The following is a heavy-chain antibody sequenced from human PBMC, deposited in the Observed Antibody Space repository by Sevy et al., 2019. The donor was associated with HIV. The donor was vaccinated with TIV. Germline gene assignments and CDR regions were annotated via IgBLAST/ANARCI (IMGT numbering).Heavy chain of an antibody. D-gene: IGHD1-26*01. CDR3: VREGTTTSFDY. Sequence: SETLSLTCDVSGGSIINNEWWSWVRQPPGKGLEWIGEIHLSGRTNYNPSLKSRVSISIDKSKNHFSLGLNSVTAADTAVYYCVREGTTTSFDYWGQGTLVTVSS. V-gene: IGHV4-4*02. CDR2: IHLSGRT. J-gene: IGHJ4*02. CDR1: GGSIINNEW.